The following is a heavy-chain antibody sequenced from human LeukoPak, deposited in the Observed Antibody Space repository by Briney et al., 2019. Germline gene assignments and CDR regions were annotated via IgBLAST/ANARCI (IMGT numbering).Heavy chain of an antibody. J-gene: IGHJ4*02. Sequence: GRSLRLSCAASGLTFSNYGMHWVRQAPGKGLGWVAFIRYDASNKYYADSVKGRFTISRDNSSTTLYLQMSILRAEDTAVYYCAANSSGWFHWGQGTLVTVSS. CDR1: GLTFSNYG. CDR3: AANSSGWFH. D-gene: IGHD6-19*01. V-gene: IGHV3-30*02. CDR2: IRYDASNK.